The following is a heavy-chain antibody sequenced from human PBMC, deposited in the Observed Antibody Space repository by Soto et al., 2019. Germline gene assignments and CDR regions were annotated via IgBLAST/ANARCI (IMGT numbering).Heavy chain of an antibody. CDR2: IYYRGYT. Sequence: PSVTLCLTCTVAGGSISSSSYRWACIRQPPGKGLEWIGSIYYRGYTYYNPSLKSRVTISVDTSKNQFSLKLSSVTAADTAVYYCARHNGPLYVGYYYDMDVWGQGTTVT. CDR1: GGSISSSSYR. D-gene: IGHD3-16*01. V-gene: IGHV4-39*01. J-gene: IGHJ6*02. CDR3: ARHNGPLYVGYYYDMDV.